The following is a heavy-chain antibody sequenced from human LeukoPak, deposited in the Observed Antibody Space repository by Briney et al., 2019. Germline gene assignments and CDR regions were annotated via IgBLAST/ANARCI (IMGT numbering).Heavy chain of an antibody. V-gene: IGHV4-34*01. D-gene: IGHD6-13*01. Sequence: PSQTLSLTCAVHGGSFSGYYWSWIRQPPGKGLGRIGEINHSGSTNYNPSLKSRVTISVDTSKNQFSLKLSSVTAADTAVYYCARGRIAAAGSNWFDPWGQGTLVTVSS. CDR2: INHSGST. CDR1: GGSFSGYY. J-gene: IGHJ5*02. CDR3: ARGRIAAAGSNWFDP.